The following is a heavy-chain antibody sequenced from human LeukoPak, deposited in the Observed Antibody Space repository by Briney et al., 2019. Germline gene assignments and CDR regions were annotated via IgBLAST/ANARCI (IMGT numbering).Heavy chain of an antibody. V-gene: IGHV4-34*01. Sequence: PSETLSLTCAVSGGSITGYYWSWIRQTPGRGLEWVGEIHYTGATSYNPSLKSRATISTDTSKNQFSLRLSSVTAADTGVYYCARGNILTGYCFDFWGQRALVTVSS. J-gene: IGHJ4*02. D-gene: IGHD3-9*01. CDR3: ARGNILTGYCFDF. CDR1: GGSITGYY. CDR2: IHYTGAT.